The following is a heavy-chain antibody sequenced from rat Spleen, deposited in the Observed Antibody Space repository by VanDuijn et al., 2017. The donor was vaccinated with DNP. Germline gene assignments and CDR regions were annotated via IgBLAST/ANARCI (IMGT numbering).Heavy chain of an antibody. V-gene: IGHV2-41*01. CDR3: TRISTVLDY. CDR2: IWNNGDT. J-gene: IGHJ2*01. CDR1: GFSLTSNS. D-gene: IGHD1-1*01. Sequence: QVQLKESGPGLVQPSQTLSLTCTVAGFSLTSNSVHWVRQSPGKGLEWMGVIWNNGDTAYNSALKSRLSIIRDTSKSQVFLQMNGLQTEDTAIYFCTRISTVLDYWGQGIMVTVSS.